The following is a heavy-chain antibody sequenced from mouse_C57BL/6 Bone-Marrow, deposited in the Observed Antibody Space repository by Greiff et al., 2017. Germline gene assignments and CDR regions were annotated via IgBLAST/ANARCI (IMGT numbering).Heavy chain of an antibody. CDR3: ARLRTRYFDV. V-gene: IGHV5-9*01. J-gene: IGHJ1*03. Sequence: DVMLVESGGGLVKPGGSLKLSCAASGFTFSSYTMSWVRQTPEKRLEWVATISGGGGNTYYPDSVKGRFTISRDNAKNTLYLQMSSLRSEDTALYYCARLRTRYFDVWGTGNTVTVSS. CDR2: ISGGGGNT. CDR1: GFTFSSYT.